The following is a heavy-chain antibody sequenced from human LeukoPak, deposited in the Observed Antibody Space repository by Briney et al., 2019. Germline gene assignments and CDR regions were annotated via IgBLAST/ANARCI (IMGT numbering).Heavy chain of an antibody. CDR2: ISWDGGST. D-gene: IGHD2-2*01. V-gene: IGHV3-43*01. CDR3: AKEWADCSSTSFPEGNNWFDP. Sequence: GGSLRLSCAASGFTFDDYTMHWVRQAPGKGLEWVSLISWDGGSTYYADSVKGRFTISRDNSKNSLYLQMNSLRTEDTALYYCAKEWADCSSTSFPEGNNWFDPWGQGTLVTVSS. J-gene: IGHJ5*02. CDR1: GFTFDDYT.